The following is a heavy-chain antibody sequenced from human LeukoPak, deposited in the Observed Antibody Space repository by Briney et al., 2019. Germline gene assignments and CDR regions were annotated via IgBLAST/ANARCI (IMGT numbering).Heavy chain of an antibody. CDR2: IYTSGSS. D-gene: IGHD2/OR15-2a*01. CDR3: ARNFCNDTKCDFN. J-gene: IGHJ4*02. CDR1: GGSITSGNYY. V-gene: IGHV4-61*02. Sequence: SSETLSLTCSVSGGSITSGNYYWNWIRRPAGKGLERIGRIYTSGSSSYSPSLKSRVSISVDKSKNQLSLRLTSVTAADTAVYYCARNFCNDTKCDFNWGQGTPVTVSS.